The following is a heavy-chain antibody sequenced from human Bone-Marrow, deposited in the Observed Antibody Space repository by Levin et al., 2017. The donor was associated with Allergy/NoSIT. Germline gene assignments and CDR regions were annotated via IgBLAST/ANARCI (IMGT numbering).Heavy chain of an antibody. CDR1: GFTLGDYA. V-gene: IGHV3-49*03. D-gene: IGHD3-22*01. CDR2: IRSKAYGGTT. Sequence: QTGGSLRLSCRASGFTLGDYAMSWFRQAPGKGLEWVGYIRSKAYGGTTEYAASVKGRFTISRDDSKSIAYLQMNSLKTEDTAVYYCTRDVLGSGYYLRIDYWGQGTLVTVSS. CDR3: TRDVLGSGYYLRIDY. J-gene: IGHJ4*02.